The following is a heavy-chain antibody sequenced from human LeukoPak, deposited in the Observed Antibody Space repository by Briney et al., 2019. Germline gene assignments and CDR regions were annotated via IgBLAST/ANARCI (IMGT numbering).Heavy chain of an antibody. CDR3: ATSSHWGQGTLVTVSSGMDV. D-gene: IGHD6-6*01. J-gene: IGHJ6*02. V-gene: IGHV4-39*01. Sequence: SETLSLTCTVSGGSISGSSYYWGWIRQPPGKGLEWIGSIYYSGSTYYNPSLKSRVTISVASSRNQFSLKLTSVTAADTAVYYCATSSHWGQGTLVTVSSGMDVWGQGTTVTVSS. CDR1: GGSISGSSYY. CDR2: IYYSGST.